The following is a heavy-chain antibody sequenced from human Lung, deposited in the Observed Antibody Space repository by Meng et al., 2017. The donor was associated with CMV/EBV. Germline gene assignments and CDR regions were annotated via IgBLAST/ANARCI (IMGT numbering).Heavy chain of an antibody. Sequence: GGSLRLXXAASGFTFSTYAMSWVPHRAGKGLEWVSSIGAPADTHYPDSVKGRFTISREDSKNSLYLQLNSLRAEDTAVYYCARGVRSNSMIVESYYFDAWGQGTXVTVAS. CDR1: GFTFSTYA. D-gene: IGHD3-22*01. V-gene: IGHV3-13*01. CDR2: IGAPADT. CDR3: ARGVRSNSMIVESYYFDA. J-gene: IGHJ4*01.